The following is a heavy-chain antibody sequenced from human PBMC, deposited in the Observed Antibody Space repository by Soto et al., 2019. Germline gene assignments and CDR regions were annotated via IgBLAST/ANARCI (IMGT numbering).Heavy chain of an antibody. CDR1: GFTFSSYA. V-gene: IGHV3-23*01. CDR2: ISGSGGST. Sequence: GGSLRLSCAASGFTFSSYAMSWVRQAPGKGLEWVSAISGSGGSTYYADSVTGRFTIYRDNSKNTLYLQMNSLRAEDTAVYYCAKDRKRFAMVAATDAFDIWGQGTMVTVSS. D-gene: IGHD2-15*01. J-gene: IGHJ3*02. CDR3: AKDRKRFAMVAATDAFDI.